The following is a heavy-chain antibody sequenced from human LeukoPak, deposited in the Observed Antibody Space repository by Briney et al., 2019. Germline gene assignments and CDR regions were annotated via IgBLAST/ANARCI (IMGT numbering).Heavy chain of an antibody. V-gene: IGHV4-39*02. CDR1: GGSISSGTYY. Sequence: SETLSLTCTVSGGSISSGTYYWGWIRQPPGKGLEWIGNIFYSGTTYYNSSLKSRVTISLDTSKNHSSLELSSVTAADTAIYYCARLGYSSRWLPLPKWLDPWGQGILVTVST. J-gene: IGHJ5*02. D-gene: IGHD6-19*01. CDR2: IFYSGTT. CDR3: ARLGYSSRWLPLPKWLDP.